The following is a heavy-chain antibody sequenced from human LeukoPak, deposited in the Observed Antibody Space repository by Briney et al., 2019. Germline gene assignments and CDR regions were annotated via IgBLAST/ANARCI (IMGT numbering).Heavy chain of an antibody. CDR2: ISSSSSYI. J-gene: IGHJ4*02. D-gene: IGHD6-19*01. CDR3: ARLSNSSGWFSLDY. Sequence: PGGSLRLSCAASGFTFSSYSMNWVRQAPGKGLEWVSSISSSSSYIYYADSVKGLFTISRDNAKNSLYLQMNSLRAEDTAVYYCARLSNSSGWFSLDYWGQGTLVTVSS. CDR1: GFTFSSYS. V-gene: IGHV3-21*01.